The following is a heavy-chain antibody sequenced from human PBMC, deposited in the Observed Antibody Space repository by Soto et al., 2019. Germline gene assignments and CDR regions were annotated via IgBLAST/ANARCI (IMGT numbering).Heavy chain of an antibody. J-gene: IGHJ4*02. Sequence: VQLVASGGGLVQPGGSLRLSCAASGFTFSSYWMHWVRQGPGKGLVWVSRVNSDESSTSYADSVKGRFTISRDNAKNTLYLQRSSLRVEDTALYYCVCFECGRTAVVTAMEANGYWGQGTLVTVSS. CDR1: GFTFSSYW. CDR3: VCFECGRTAVVTAMEANGY. CDR2: VNSDESST. V-gene: IGHV3-74*01. D-gene: IGHD2-21*02.